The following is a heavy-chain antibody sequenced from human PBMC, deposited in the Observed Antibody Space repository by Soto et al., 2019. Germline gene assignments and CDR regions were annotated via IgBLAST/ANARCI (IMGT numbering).Heavy chain of an antibody. D-gene: IGHD1-1*01. J-gene: IGHJ4*02. CDR1: GFTFSNYG. CDR2: ISYDGNNK. CDR3: AKSTYNWNDGFFDF. Sequence: QVQLVESGGGVVQPGRSLRLSCAASGFTFSNYGMHWVRQAPGKGLEWVAVISYDGNNKYYADSVKGRFTISRDNSKNTLYLQKNSLRAEDTDVYYCAKSTYNWNDGFFDFWGQGTLVTVSS. V-gene: IGHV3-30*18.